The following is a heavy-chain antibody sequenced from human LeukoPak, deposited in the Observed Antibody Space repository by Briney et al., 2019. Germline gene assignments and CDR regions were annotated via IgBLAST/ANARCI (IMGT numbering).Heavy chain of an antibody. V-gene: IGHV4-30-2*05. CDR1: GGSISSGGYY. Sequence: PSQTLSLTCTVSGGSISSGGYYWSWIRQPPGKGLEWIGYIYHSGSTYYNPSLKSRVTISVDTSKNQFSLKLSSVTAADTAVYYCAREGGPTKKTRYYGMDVWGQGTTVTVSS. CDR2: IYHSGST. J-gene: IGHJ6*02. D-gene: IGHD5-24*01. CDR3: AREGGPTKKTRYYGMDV.